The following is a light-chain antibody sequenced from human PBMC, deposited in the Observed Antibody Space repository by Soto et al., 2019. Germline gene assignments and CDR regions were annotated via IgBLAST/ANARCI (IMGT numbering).Light chain of an antibody. CDR1: QDINNY. J-gene: IGKJ2*02. V-gene: IGKV1-33*01. CDR3: REYDVFPCT. Sequence: DIQLTQSPASLSASVGDRVTISCPASQDINNYLIWYQQKPGEAPNLLIYDASTLGTGVSSRFSGNGAGTDFSVTINSLQLPDTATYYCREYDVFPCTFGQGTNLEIK. CDR2: DAS.